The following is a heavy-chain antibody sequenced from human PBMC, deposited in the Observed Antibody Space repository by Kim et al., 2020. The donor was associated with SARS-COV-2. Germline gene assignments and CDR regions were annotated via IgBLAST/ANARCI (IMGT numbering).Heavy chain of an antibody. J-gene: IGHJ6*02. CDR2: TYYRSKWYN. D-gene: IGHD6-13*01. V-gene: IGHV6-1*01. Sequence: SQTLSLTCAISGDSVSSNSAAWNWIRQSPSRGLEWLGRTYYRSKWYNDYAVSVKSRITINPDTSKNQFSLQLNSVTPEDTAVYYCARSVLWQQLPKISYYYYGMDVWGQGTTVTVSS. CDR1: GDSVSSNSAA. CDR3: ARSVLWQQLPKISYYYYGMDV.